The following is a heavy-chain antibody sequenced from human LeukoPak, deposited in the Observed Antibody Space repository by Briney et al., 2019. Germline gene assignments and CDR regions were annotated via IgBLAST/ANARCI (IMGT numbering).Heavy chain of an antibody. V-gene: IGHV4-4*07. D-gene: IGHD5-24*01. CDR2: IYTSGST. CDR3: ARDPLWAGRMATRGIDY. CDR1: GGSISSYY. Sequence: SETLSLTCTVSGGSISSYYWSWIRQPAGKGLEWIGRIYTSGSTNYNPSLKSRVTMSVDTSKNQFSLKLSSVTAADTAVYYCARDPLWAGRMATRGIDYWGQGTLVTVSS. J-gene: IGHJ4*02.